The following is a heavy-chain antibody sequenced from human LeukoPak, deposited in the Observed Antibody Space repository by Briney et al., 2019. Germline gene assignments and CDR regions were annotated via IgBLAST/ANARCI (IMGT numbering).Heavy chain of an antibody. CDR2: ISYDGSNK. V-gene: IGHV3-30*18. CDR3: AKDRIAAAGTVPGY. J-gene: IGHJ4*02. Sequence: PGGSLRLSCAASGFTFSSYGMHWVRQAPGKGLEWVAVISYDGSNKYYADSVKGRFTISRDNSKNTLYLQMNSLRAEDTAVYYCAKDRIAAAGTVPGYWGQGTLVTVSS. CDR1: GFTFSSYG. D-gene: IGHD6-13*01.